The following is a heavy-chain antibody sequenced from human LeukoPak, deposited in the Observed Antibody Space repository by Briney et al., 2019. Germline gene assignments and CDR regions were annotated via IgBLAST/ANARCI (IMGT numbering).Heavy chain of an antibody. D-gene: IGHD1-7*01. V-gene: IGHV3-23*01. CDR2: ISGSGGST. CDR1: GFTFSSYA. J-gene: IGHJ4*02. CDR3: AKGNYKKFDY. Sequence: GGSLRLSCTASGFTFSSYAMSWVRQAPGKGLEWVSAISGSGGSTYYANSVKGRFTISRDNSKNTLYLQMNSLRAEDTAIYYCAKGNYKKFDYWGQGTLVTVSS.